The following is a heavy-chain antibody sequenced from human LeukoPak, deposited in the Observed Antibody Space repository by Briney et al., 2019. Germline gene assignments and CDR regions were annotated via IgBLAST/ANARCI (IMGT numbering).Heavy chain of an antibody. CDR1: GFTVSSNY. J-gene: IGHJ5*02. Sequence: QAGGSLRLSCAASGFTVSSNYMSWVRQAPGKGLEWVSVIYSGGSTYYADSVKGRFTISRDNSKNTLYLQMNSLRAEDTAVYYCARDRSDTASRSWFDPWGQGTLVTVSS. V-gene: IGHV3-66*01. CDR3: ARDRSDTASRSWFDP. D-gene: IGHD5-18*01. CDR2: IYSGGST.